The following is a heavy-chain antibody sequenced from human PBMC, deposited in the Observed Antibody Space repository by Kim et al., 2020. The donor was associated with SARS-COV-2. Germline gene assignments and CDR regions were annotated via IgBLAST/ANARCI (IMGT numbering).Heavy chain of an antibody. CDR1: GFTFSAYS. CDR3: ARDPRWGSTHGDQ. J-gene: IGHJ4*02. CDR2: VSENGGDT. Sequence: GGSLRLSCAASGFTFSAYSINWVRQAPGKGLEWVAYVSENGGDTKYADSVKGRFIVSRDNVKNSVYLEMNSLRVEDTAMYHCARDPRWGSTHGDQWGLGTLVIVSS. D-gene: IGHD3-16*01. V-gene: IGHV3-48*01.